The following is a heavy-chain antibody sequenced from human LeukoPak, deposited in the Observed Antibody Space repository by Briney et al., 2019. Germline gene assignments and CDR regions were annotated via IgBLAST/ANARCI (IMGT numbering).Heavy chain of an antibody. D-gene: IGHD6-13*01. V-gene: IGHV4-39*07. J-gene: IGHJ4*02. CDR3: ARGDIAAAIGF. CDR1: GGSISSSSYY. Sequence: SETLSLTCTVSGGSISSSSYYWAWIRQPPGKGLEWIASIYYNGDTYYNMSLKSRVTILIDTSKNQFSLKLSSVTAADTAVYYCARGDIAAAIGFWGQGTLVTVSS. CDR2: IYYNGDT.